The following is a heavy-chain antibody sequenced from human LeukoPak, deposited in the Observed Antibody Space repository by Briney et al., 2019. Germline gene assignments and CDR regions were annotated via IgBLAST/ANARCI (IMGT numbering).Heavy chain of an antibody. D-gene: IGHD4-17*01. J-gene: IGHJ4*02. V-gene: IGHV1-18*01. CDR3: ARDEDYGIFVNIDY. Sequence: ASVKVSCKASGYSFVLYGISWMQQAPGQGPEWMGWISTYNGNTKYAQKFQGRVTMTTDTSTTTAYLELRSLRSDDTAVYYCARDEDYGIFVNIDYWGQGTLVTVSS. CDR1: GYSFVLYG. CDR2: ISTYNGNT.